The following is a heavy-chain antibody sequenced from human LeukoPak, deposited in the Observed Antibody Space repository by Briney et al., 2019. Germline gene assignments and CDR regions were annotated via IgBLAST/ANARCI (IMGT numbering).Heavy chain of an antibody. CDR3: ARSGVQWQWLLTYDAFDI. J-gene: IGHJ3*02. D-gene: IGHD6-19*01. V-gene: IGHV3-30-3*01. CDR1: GFTFRSYA. CDR2: ISYDESNK. Sequence: GGSLRLSCAASGFTFRSYAMHWVRQAPGKGLEWVALISYDESNKYYADSVKGRFTISRDNTKNTLFVQMSSLRTEDTAVYYCARSGVQWQWLLTYDAFDIWGQGTMVTVSS.